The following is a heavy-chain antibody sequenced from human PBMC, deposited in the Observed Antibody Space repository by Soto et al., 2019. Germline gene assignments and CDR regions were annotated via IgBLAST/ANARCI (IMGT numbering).Heavy chain of an antibody. CDR3: AKDPRGPSGDSSGYPLDY. Sequence: PGGSLRLSCGVSGFTLSAYAIHWVRQAPGKGLEWVTVISYDGSTTHYADSVKGRFTISRDNSKNTLYLQMNSLRAEDTAVYYCAKDPRGPSGDSSGYPLDYWGQGTLVTVSS. CDR1: GFTLSAYA. D-gene: IGHD3-22*01. V-gene: IGHV3-30*18. CDR2: ISYDGSTT. J-gene: IGHJ4*02.